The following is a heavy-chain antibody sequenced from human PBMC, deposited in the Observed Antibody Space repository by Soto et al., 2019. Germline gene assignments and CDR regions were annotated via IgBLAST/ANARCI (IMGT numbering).Heavy chain of an antibody. V-gene: IGHV3-72*01. CDR2: IRNKANSDTT. CDR3: VGPLDGYHWDY. D-gene: IGHD5-12*01. J-gene: IGHJ4*02. CDR1: GFTISDHY. Sequence: EVQLVESGGGLVQPGGSLRLSCVVSGFTISDHYMDWVRQAPGKGLEWVGRIRNKANSDTTEYAASVKGSFIISRDDSKNSLYLQMNGLKTEDTAVYYCVGPLDGYHWDYWGQGTLVTVSS.